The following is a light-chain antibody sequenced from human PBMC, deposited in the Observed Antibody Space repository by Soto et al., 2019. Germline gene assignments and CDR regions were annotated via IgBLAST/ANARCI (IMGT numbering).Light chain of an antibody. J-gene: IGKJ5*01. CDR1: QSVSKY. CDR3: QQRSTWPIT. CDR2: DAS. V-gene: IGKV3-11*01. Sequence: EIVLTQSPGTLSLSPGERAALSCRASQSVSKYLAWYQQKPGQAPRLLIEDASDRATGIPARFSGSGSGTNFTLTISILEAEDFAVYYCQQRSTWPITFGQGTRLEIK.